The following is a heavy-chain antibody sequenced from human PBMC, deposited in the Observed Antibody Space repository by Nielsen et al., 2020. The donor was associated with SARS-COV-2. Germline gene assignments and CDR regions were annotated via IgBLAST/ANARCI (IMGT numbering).Heavy chain of an antibody. J-gene: IGHJ3*02. CDR2: ISWNSGSI. Sequence: WIHQPPGKGLEWVSGISWNSGSIGYADSVKGRFTISRDNAKNSLYLQMNSLRAEDTALYYCATTLDAFDIWGQGTMVTVSS. V-gene: IGHV3-9*01. CDR3: ATTLDAFDI.